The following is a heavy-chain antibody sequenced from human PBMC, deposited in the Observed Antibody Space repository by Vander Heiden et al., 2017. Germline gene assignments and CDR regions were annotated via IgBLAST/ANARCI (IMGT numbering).Heavy chain of an antibody. Sequence: QVQLVQSGAEVQKPGASVKDSCKVSGYTLTELSMPWVRQAPGKGLEWMGGFDPEDGETIYAQKFQGRDTMTEDTSTDTAYMELSSLRSEDTAVYYCATATMVRGLRGWFDPWGQGTLVTVSS. D-gene: IGHD3-10*01. CDR1: GYTLTELS. CDR2: FDPEDGET. V-gene: IGHV1-24*01. J-gene: IGHJ5*02. CDR3: ATATMVRGLRGWFDP.